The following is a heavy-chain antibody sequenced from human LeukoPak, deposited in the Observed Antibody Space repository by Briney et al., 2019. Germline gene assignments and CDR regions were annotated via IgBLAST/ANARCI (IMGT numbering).Heavy chain of an antibody. CDR1: GGSISSGGYY. Sequence: PSQTLSLTCTVSGGSISSGGYYWSWIRQHPGKGLEWIGYIYYSGSTYYNPSLKSRVTISVDTSKNQFSLKLSSVTAADTAVYYCARVPYYYGDYSQAFDMWGQGTMVTVSS. V-gene: IGHV4-31*03. CDR2: IYYSGST. CDR3: ARVPYYYGDYSQAFDM. J-gene: IGHJ3*02. D-gene: IGHD4-17*01.